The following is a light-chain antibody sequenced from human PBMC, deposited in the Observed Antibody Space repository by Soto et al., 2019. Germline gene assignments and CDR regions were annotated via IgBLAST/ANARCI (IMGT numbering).Light chain of an antibody. Sequence: PGEIVTLSCRASQSVSSSYLTWYQQKPGQAPRLLIYGASTRATGIPARFSGSGSGTDFTLTISSLQPEDFAVYYCQQDYNLWTFGQGTKVDIK. CDR3: QQDYNLWT. J-gene: IGKJ1*01. CDR2: GAS. CDR1: QSVSSSY. V-gene: IGKV3D-7*01.